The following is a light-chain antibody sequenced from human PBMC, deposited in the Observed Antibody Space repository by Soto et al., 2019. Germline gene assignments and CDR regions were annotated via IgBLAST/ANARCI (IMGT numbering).Light chain of an antibody. Sequence: EIVLTQSPATLSLSPGERATLSCRASQSVSSYLAWYQQKPGQAPRLLIYDASNRATGIPARFSGSGSGADFTLSISSLEPEDFEVYYCQRRSNWPITFGEGTRLEIK. CDR2: DAS. CDR3: QRRSNWPIT. J-gene: IGKJ5*01. V-gene: IGKV3-11*01. CDR1: QSVSSY.